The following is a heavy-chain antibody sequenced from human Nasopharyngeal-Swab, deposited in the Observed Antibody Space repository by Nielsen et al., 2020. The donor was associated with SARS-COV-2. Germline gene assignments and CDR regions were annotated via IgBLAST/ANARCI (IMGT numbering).Heavy chain of an antibody. J-gene: IGHJ6*02. V-gene: IGHV1-46*01. CDR2: INPSGGST. D-gene: IGHD3-22*01. CDR3: AREDYYDSSGYPPYYYYGMDV. Sequence: WVRQAPGQGLEWMGIINPSGGSTSYAQKFQGRVTMTRDTPTSTVYMELSSLRSEDTAVYYCAREDYYDSSGYPPYYYYGMDVWGQGTTVTVSS.